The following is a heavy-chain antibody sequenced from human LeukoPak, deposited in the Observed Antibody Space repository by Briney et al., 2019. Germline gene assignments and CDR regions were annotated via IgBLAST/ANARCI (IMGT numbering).Heavy chain of an antibody. CDR3: ARDQYSSSSGLLGY. J-gene: IGHJ4*02. CDR2: IIPIFGTA. CDR1: GYTFTGYY. V-gene: IGHV1-69*06. D-gene: IGHD6-6*01. Sequence: GASVKVSCKASGYTFTGYYMHWVRQAPGQGREWMGGIIPIFGTANYAQKFQGRVTITADKSTSTAYMELSSLRSEDTAVYYCARDQYSSSSGLLGYWGQGTLVTVSS.